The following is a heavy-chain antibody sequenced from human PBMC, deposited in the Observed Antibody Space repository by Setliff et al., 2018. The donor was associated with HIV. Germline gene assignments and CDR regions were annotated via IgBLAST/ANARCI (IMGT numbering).Heavy chain of an antibody. CDR1: GYSISSGYY. Sequence: KPSETLSLTCAVSGYSISSGYYWGWIRQPPGKGLEWIGYMYYSGSTNYNPSLKSRVTISVDTSKNQFSLKLSSVTAADTAVYYCARDRGSGSWSDFWGQGTLVTVSS. CDR3: ARDRGSGSWSDF. V-gene: IGHV4-38-2*02. CDR2: MYYSGST. D-gene: IGHD1-26*01. J-gene: IGHJ4*02.